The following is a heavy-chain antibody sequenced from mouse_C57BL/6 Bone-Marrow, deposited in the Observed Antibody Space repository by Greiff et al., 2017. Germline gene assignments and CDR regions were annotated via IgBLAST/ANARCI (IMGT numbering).Heavy chain of an antibody. CDR1: GFNIKDDY. V-gene: IGHV14-4*01. J-gene: IGHJ3*01. CDR2: IDPENGDT. CDR3: TITSVGGFAY. D-gene: IGHD1-1*01. Sequence: EVQLQQSGAELVRPGASVKLSCTASGFNIKDDYMHWVKQRPEQGLEWIGWIDPENGDTEYASKFQGKATITADTSSNTAYLQLSSLTSEDTAVYYCTITSVGGFAYWGQGTLVTVSA.